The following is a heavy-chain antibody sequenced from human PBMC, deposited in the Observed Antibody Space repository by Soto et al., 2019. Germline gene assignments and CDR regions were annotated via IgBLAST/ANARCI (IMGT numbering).Heavy chain of an antibody. J-gene: IGHJ4*02. CDR1: GFTFSSYG. V-gene: IGHV3-30*03. Sequence: PGGSLRLSCAASGFTFSSYGMHWVRQAPGKGLEWVGVISYDGSNKYYADSVKGRFTISRDNSKNTLYLQMNSLRAEDTAVYYCATEGDMIVEDGGDYWGQGTLVTVSS. CDR2: ISYDGSNK. D-gene: IGHD3-22*01. CDR3: ATEGDMIVEDGGDY.